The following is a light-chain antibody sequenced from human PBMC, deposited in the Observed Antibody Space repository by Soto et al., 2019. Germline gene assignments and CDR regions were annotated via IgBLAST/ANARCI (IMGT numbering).Light chain of an antibody. Sequence: DIQMTQSLSSLSASVEDEVTITCRASQTIMTYLNWYQLKPGKPPRLLIYAASSLQSGVPSRFSGSGSGTDFTLAISSLQPEDSATYYCLQDINYPWTFGQGTKGDTK. CDR2: AAS. J-gene: IGKJ1*01. V-gene: IGKV1-39*01. CDR1: QTIMTY. CDR3: LQDINYPWT.